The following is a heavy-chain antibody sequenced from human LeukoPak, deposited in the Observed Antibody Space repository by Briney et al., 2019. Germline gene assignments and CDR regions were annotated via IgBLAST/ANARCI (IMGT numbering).Heavy chain of an antibody. D-gene: IGHD1-7*01. V-gene: IGHV3-11*01. CDR3: ARDNWNYVGYYYYGMDV. Sequence: GSLRLSCAASGFTFSDYYMSWIRQAPGKGLEWVSYISSSGSTIYYADSVKGRFTISRDNAKNSLYLQMNSLRAEDTAVYYCARDNWNYVGYYYYGMDVWGQGTTVTVSS. J-gene: IGHJ6*02. CDR1: GFTFSDYY. CDR2: ISSSGSTI.